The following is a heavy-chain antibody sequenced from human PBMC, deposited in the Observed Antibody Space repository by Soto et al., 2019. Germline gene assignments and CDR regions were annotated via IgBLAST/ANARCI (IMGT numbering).Heavy chain of an antibody. CDR1: GGSIISYY. CDR3: AGGYCSGGSCPFDY. V-gene: IGHV4-4*07. Sequence: NPAETLSLTCTVSGGSIISYYCSCIRHPAWKGREWIGRIYTSGSTNYNPSLKSRVTMSVDTSKNQFSLKLSSVTAADTAVYYCAGGYCSGGSCPFDYWGQGTLVTVSS. D-gene: IGHD2-15*01. CDR2: IYTSGST. J-gene: IGHJ4*02.